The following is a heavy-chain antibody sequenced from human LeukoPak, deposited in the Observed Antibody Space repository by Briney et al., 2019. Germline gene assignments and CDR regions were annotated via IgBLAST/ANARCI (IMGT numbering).Heavy chain of an antibody. CDR1: GFTLRSYV. CDR2: ISGSGGST. Sequence: GGSLRLSCVASGFTLRSYVMNWVRQTPGKGLEWVSSISGSGGSTYYAVSVKGRFTISRDKSKNTLSLQMNILRAEDTAVYYCAKDRHFEGSGSSTWEWDVWGKGTTVTISS. D-gene: IGHD3-10*01. V-gene: IGHV3-23*01. CDR3: AKDRHFEGSGSSTWEWDV. J-gene: IGHJ6*04.